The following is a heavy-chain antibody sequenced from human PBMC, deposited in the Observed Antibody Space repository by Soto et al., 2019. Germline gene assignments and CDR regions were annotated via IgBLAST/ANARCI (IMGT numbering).Heavy chain of an antibody. J-gene: IGHJ4*02. D-gene: IGHD3-9*01. CDR3: ARERGYDILTGPFDY. CDR2: INHSGST. Sequence: SETLSLTCAVYGGSFSGYYWSWIRQPPGKGLEWIGEINHSGSTNYNPSLKSRVTISVDTSKNQFSLKLSSVTAADTAVYYCARERGYDILTGPFDYWGQGTLVTVSS. CDR1: GGSFSGYY. V-gene: IGHV4-34*01.